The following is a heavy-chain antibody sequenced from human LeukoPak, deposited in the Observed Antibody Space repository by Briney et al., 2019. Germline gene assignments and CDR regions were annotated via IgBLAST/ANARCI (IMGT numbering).Heavy chain of an antibody. V-gene: IGHV3-9*01. CDR1: GFTFDDYA. CDR2: ISWNSGSI. CDR3: ASAVAGVDY. D-gene: IGHD6-19*01. Sequence: GGSLRLSCAASGFTFDDYAMHWVRQAPGKGLEWVSGISWNSGSIGYADSVKGRFTISRDNAKNSLYLQMNSLRAEDTAVYYCASAVAGVDYWGQGTLVTVSS. J-gene: IGHJ4*02.